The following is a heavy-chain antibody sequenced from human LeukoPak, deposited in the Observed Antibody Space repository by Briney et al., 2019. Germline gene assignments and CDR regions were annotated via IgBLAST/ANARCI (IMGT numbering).Heavy chain of an antibody. V-gene: IGHV3-30*04. CDR3: ARDQQLAPFDY. CDR1: GFTFSNYA. D-gene: IGHD6-13*01. J-gene: IGHJ4*02. Sequence: GRSLRLSCAASGFTFSNYALHWVRQAPGKGLEWVAVISYDGRSKKYADPVKGRFTISRDNSKNTLYLQMNSLRAEDTAVYYCARDQQLAPFDYWGQGTLVTVSS. CDR2: ISYDGRSK.